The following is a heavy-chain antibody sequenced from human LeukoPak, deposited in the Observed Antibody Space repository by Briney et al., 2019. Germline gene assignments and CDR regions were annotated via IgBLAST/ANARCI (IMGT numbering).Heavy chain of an antibody. CDR1: GGSISSSNW. J-gene: IGHJ4*02. D-gene: IGHD3-10*01. Sequence: SGTLSLTCAVSGGSISSSNWWSWVRQPPGKGLEWMGEIYHSGSPNYNPPLKSRVTISVDKSKNQFSLKLSSVTAADTAVYYCARLGPFLWFGESRPGGNDYWGQGTLVTVSS. V-gene: IGHV4-4*02. CDR2: IYHSGSP. CDR3: ARLGPFLWFGESRPGGNDY.